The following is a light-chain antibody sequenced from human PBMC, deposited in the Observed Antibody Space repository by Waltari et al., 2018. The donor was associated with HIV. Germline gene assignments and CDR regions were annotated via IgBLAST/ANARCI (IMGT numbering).Light chain of an antibody. CDR2: DAF. Sequence: EIVLTQSPATLSLSPGEGATLSCRARQNVSGYLDWYQQTPGQAPRLLIYDAFNRATGIPARFSGSGSGTDATLTISSLEPEHFALACCQQRSDWRPLTFGGGTKVEIK. CDR1: QNVSGY. J-gene: IGKJ4*02. V-gene: IGKV3-11*01. CDR3: QQRSDWRPLT.